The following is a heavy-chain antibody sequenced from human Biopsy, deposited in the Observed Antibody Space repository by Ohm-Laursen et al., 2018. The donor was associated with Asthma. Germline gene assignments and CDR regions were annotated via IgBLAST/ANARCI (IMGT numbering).Heavy chain of an antibody. CDR1: GFMFSSFG. CDR3: AKRRGYSGRDNDY. V-gene: IGHV3-30*18. Sequence: SLRLSCTASGFMFSSFGMHWVRQAPGKGLEWVAVISYDGNHKFYEDSVKGRFTISRDNSKNKLYLQMNSLRTEDTAVYYCAKRRGYSGRDNDYWGQGTLVIVSS. CDR2: ISYDGNHK. J-gene: IGHJ4*02. D-gene: IGHD5-12*01.